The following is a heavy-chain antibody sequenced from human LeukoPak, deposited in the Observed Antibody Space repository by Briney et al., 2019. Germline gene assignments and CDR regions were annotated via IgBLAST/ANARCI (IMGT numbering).Heavy chain of an antibody. CDR1: GASISGYF. Sequence: SETLSLTCSVSGASISGYFWHWIRHPAGKGLEWIGRASSRGTTNYNPSLNSRVTVSIDTSGNQFSLTLNSVTAADTATYYCARQEIGSSYYGLDFWGQGILVTVSS. CDR2: ASSRGTT. J-gene: IGHJ4*02. V-gene: IGHV4-4*07. D-gene: IGHD3-22*01. CDR3: ARQEIGSSYYGLDF.